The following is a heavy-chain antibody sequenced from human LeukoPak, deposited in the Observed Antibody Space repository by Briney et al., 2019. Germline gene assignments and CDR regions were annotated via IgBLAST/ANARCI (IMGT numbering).Heavy chain of an antibody. CDR1: GGTFSSYA. CDR3: ARSHDFSVHGMGV. CDR2: IIPILGIA. J-gene: IGHJ6*02. Sequence: SVKVSCKASGGTFSSYAISWVRQAPGQGLEWMGRIIPILGIANYAQKFQGRVTITADKSTSTAYMELSSLRSEDTAVYYCARSHDFSVHGMGVWGQGTTVTVSS. V-gene: IGHV1-69*04. D-gene: IGHD3-3*01.